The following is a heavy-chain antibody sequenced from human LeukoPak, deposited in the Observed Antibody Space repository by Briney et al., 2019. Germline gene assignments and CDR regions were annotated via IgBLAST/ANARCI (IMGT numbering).Heavy chain of an antibody. J-gene: IGHJ5*02. CDR3: ARLIPDFWSGYYTFWFDP. V-gene: IGHV4-38-2*01. D-gene: IGHD3-3*01. Sequence: PSETLSLTCAVSGYSISSGYYWGRIRQPPGKGLEWIGSIYHSGSTYYTPSLKSRVTISVDTSKNQFSLKLSSVTAADTAVYYCARLIPDFWSGYYTFWFDPWGQGTLVTVSS. CDR2: IYHSGST. CDR1: GYSISSGYY.